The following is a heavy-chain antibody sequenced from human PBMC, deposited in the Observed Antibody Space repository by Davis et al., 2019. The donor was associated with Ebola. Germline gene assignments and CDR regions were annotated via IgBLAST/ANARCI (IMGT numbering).Heavy chain of an antibody. CDR3: ARGPRDSGYGTFDP. CDR2: IYYSGST. D-gene: IGHD5-12*01. CDR1: GGSISSYY. V-gene: IGHV4-59*01. J-gene: IGHJ5*02. Sequence: PSETLSLTCTVSGGSISSYYWSWIRQPPGKGLEWIGYIYYSGSTNYNPSLKSRVTISVDTSKNQFSLKLSSVTAADTAVYYCARGPRDSGYGTFDPWGQGTLVTVSS.